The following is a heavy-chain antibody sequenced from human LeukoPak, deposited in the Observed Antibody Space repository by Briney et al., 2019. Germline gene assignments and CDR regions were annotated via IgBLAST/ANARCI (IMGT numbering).Heavy chain of an antibody. CDR3: TTDPTRLWHYYYYYMDV. Sequence: PGGSLRLSCAASGFTFSNAWMSWVRQAPGKGLEWVGRIKSKTDGGTTDYAAPVKGRFTISRDDSKNTLYLQMNSLKTEDTAVYYCTTDPTRLWHYYYYYMDVWGKGTTVTVSS. V-gene: IGHV3-15*01. D-gene: IGHD2-21*01. CDR1: GFTFSNAW. CDR2: IKSKTDGGTT. J-gene: IGHJ6*03.